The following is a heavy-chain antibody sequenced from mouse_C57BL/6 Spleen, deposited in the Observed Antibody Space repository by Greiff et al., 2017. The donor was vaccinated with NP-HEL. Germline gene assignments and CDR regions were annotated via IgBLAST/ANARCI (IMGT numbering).Heavy chain of an antibody. Sequence: EVKLVESGGGLVQPKGSLKLSCAASGFTFNTYAMHWVRQAPGKGLEWVARIRSKSSNYATYYADSVKDRFTISRDDSQSMLYLQMNNLKTEDTAMYYCVREGDYDYDGNYAMDYWGQGTSVTVSS. CDR1: GFTFNTYA. V-gene: IGHV10-3*01. J-gene: IGHJ4*01. D-gene: IGHD2-4*01. CDR3: VREGDYDYDGNYAMDY. CDR2: IRSKSSNYAT.